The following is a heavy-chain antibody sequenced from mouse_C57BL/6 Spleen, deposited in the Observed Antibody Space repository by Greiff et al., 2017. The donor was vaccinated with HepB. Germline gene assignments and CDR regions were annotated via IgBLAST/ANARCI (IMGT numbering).Heavy chain of an antibody. CDR2: IWSGGST. CDR1: GFSLTSYG. D-gene: IGHD4-1*01. CDR3: ARKTGYWYFDV. Sequence: VQLVESGPGLVQPSQCLSITCTVSGFSLTSYGLHWVRQSPGKGLEWLGVIWSGGSTDYNAAFISRLSISKDNSKSQVFFKMYSLQADDTAIYYCARKTGYWYFDVWGTGTTVTVSS. V-gene: IGHV2-2*01. J-gene: IGHJ1*03.